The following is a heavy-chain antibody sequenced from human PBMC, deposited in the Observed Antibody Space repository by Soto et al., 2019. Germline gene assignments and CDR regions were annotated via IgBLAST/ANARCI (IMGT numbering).Heavy chain of an antibody. Sequence: KPSETLSLTCTVSGDSIISSDFYWGGVRQPPGKGLEWIGSIFYLGSSYYNPSLKSRVTMSVDTSKNQFSLRLRSVTAADTALYFCARHSLALRKNNWFDPWGQGIMVTVSS. V-gene: IGHV4-39*01. CDR3: ARHSLALRKNNWFDP. CDR2: IFYLGSS. CDR1: GDSIISSDFY. D-gene: IGHD3-3*02. J-gene: IGHJ5*02.